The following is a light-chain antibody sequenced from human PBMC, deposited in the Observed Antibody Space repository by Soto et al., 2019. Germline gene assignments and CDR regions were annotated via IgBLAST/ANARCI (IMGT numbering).Light chain of an antibody. Sequence: QSALTQPRSVSGSPGQSVTISCTGTSSDVGGYNYVSWYQQHPGKAPKLMIYDVSKRPSGVPDRFSGSKSGNTASLPISGLQAEDEADYYCCSYAGSDTYVFGTGTKLTVL. J-gene: IGLJ1*01. CDR2: DVS. V-gene: IGLV2-11*01. CDR1: SSDVGGYNY. CDR3: CSYAGSDTYV.